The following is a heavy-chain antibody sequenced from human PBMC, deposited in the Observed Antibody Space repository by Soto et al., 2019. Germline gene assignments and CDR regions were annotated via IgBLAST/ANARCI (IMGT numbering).Heavy chain of an antibody. CDR1: GYSISIGYY. V-gene: IGHV4-38-2*02. CDR3: AIDFSGRIAIFGVAPVPWFDP. D-gene: IGHD3-3*01. J-gene: IGHJ5*02. CDR2: IYHSGST. Sequence: PSETLSLTCAVSGYSISIGYYWGCMRQPPGKGLEWIGSIYHSGSTYYNPSLKSRVTISVDTSKNQFSLKLSSVTAADTAVYYCAIDFSGRIAIFGVAPVPWFDPWGQGTLVTVSS.